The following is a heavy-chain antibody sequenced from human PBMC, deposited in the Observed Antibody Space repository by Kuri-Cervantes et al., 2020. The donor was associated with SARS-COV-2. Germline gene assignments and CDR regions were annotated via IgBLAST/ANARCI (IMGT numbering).Heavy chain of an antibody. V-gene: IGHV1-2*04. CDR2: INPNSGGT. D-gene: IGHD3-22*01. Sequence: ASVKVSCKASGYTFTGYYMHWVRQAPGQGLEWMGWINPNSGGTNYAQKFQGWVTMTRDTSISTVYMELSRLRSDDTAVYYCARSTPSRRLVVISQGGAFDIWGQGTMVT. J-gene: IGHJ3*02. CDR1: GYTFTGYY. CDR3: ARSTPSRRLVVISQGGAFDI.